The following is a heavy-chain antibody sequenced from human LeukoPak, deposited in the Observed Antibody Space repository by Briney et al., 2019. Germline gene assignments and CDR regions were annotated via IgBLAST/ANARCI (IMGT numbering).Heavy chain of an antibody. J-gene: IGHJ6*03. CDR2: ISYDGSNK. Sequence: GGSLRLSCAASGFIFSGNSMSWVRQAPGKGLEWVAVISYDGSNKYYADSVKGRFTISRDNSKNTLYLQMNSLRAEDTAVYYCARDIGRKGYCSSTSCKGLYYYMDVWGKGTTVTVSS. V-gene: IGHV3-30-3*01. CDR3: ARDIGRKGYCSSTSCKGLYYYMDV. D-gene: IGHD2-2*01. CDR1: GFIFSGNS.